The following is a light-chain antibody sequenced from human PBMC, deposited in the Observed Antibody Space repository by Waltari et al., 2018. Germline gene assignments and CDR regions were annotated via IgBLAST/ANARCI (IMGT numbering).Light chain of an antibody. V-gene: IGLV3-19*01. CDR1: SLRISY. Sequence: SSELTQDPAVSVALGQTVRFTFQGDSLRISYASWYQQKPGQAPILVIYGKSNRPSGIPDRFSGSSSGNTASLTITGAQAEDEADYYCHSRDSIGDHYVFGTGTKVTVL. CDR2: GKS. J-gene: IGLJ1*01. CDR3: HSRDSIGDHYV.